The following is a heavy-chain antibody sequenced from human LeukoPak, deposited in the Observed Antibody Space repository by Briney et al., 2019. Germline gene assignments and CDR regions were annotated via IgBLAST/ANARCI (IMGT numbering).Heavy chain of an antibody. V-gene: IGHV3-11*04. CDR2: ISSSGSTI. J-gene: IGHJ4*02. Sequence: GGSLRLTCAASGFTFSDYYMSWIRQAPGKGLEWVPYISSSGSTIYYADSVKGRFTISRDNAKNSLYLQMNSLRAEDTAVYYCAKDGRVYRYGYIDYWGQGTLVTVSS. D-gene: IGHD5-18*01. CDR3: AKDGRVYRYGYIDY. CDR1: GFTFSDYY.